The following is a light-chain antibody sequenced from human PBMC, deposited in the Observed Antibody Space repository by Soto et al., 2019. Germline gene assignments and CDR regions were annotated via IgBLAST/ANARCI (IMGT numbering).Light chain of an antibody. Sequence: EIVMTQSPATLSVSPGERATLSCRAGQSVSSNLAWYQQKPGQAPRLLIYGASTRATGIPARFSGSGSGTVFTLTISSLQSEDFAVYYCQQYNNWPPWTFGQGTKVEI. J-gene: IGKJ1*01. CDR1: QSVSSN. CDR2: GAS. CDR3: QQYNNWPPWT. V-gene: IGKV3-15*01.